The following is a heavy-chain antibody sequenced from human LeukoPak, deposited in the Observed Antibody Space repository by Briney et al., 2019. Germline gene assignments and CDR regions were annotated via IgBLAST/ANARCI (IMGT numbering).Heavy chain of an antibody. CDR1: GFTFNNYA. Sequence: GGSLRLSCAASGFTFNNYAMTWVRQAPGKGLEWVSSISGSGGSTYYADSAKGRFTISRDNSKNTLYLQINSLRAEDTAVYYCAKAPHIVVVTAILYWGQGTLVTVSS. CDR2: ISGSGGST. D-gene: IGHD2-21*02. CDR3: AKAPHIVVVTAILY. V-gene: IGHV3-23*01. J-gene: IGHJ4*02.